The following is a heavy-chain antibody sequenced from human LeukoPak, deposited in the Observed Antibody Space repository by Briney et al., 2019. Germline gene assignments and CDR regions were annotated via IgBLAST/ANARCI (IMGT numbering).Heavy chain of an antibody. CDR3: ASAVATIMVPLY. J-gene: IGHJ4*02. Sequence: GSSVKVSCKASGYTFTSYGISWVRQAPGQGLEWMGWISAYNGNTNYAQKLQGRVTMTTDTSTSTAYMELRSLRSDDTAVYYCASAVATIMVPLYWGQGTLVTVSS. V-gene: IGHV1-18*01. CDR2: ISAYNGNT. D-gene: IGHD5-12*01. CDR1: GYTFTSYG.